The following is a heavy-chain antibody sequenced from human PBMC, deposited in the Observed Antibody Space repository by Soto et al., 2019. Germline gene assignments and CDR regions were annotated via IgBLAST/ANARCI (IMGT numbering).Heavy chain of an antibody. D-gene: IGHD2-21*02. CDR3: AKDQYVVVTTNWFDP. CDR1: GFTFSSYA. Sequence: EVQLLESGGDLVQPGGSLRLSCAASGFTFSSYAKSWVRQAPGKGLEWVSTISGSGGSTYYADSVKGRFTISRDNSKNTLYLQMNSLRAEDTAVYYCAKDQYVVVTTNWFDPWGQGTLVTVSS. CDR2: ISGSGGST. J-gene: IGHJ5*02. V-gene: IGHV3-23*01.